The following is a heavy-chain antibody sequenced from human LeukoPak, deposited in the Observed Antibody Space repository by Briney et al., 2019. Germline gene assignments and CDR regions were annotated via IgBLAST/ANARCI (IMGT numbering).Heavy chain of an antibody. J-gene: IGHJ3*02. Sequence: GGSLRLSCAVSGFAFGSEAMSWVRQSPARGLEWVASISPGGGTTYYADYVKGRFTISRDNSKNTLYLQMNSLRAEDTALYYCARSYTYDSSGHYYSAFNIWGQGTMVTVSS. V-gene: IGHV3-23*01. CDR2: ISPGGGTT. CDR1: GFAFGSEA. CDR3: ARSYTYDSSGHYYSAFNI. D-gene: IGHD3-22*01.